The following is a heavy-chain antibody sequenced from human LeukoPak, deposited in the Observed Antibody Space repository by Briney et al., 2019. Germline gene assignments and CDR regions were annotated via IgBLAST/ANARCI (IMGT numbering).Heavy chain of an antibody. D-gene: IGHD6-13*01. CDR2: INPNSGGT. J-gene: IGHJ5*02. CDR1: GYTFTGYY. Sequence: ASVKVSCKASGYTFTGYYMHWVRQAPGQELEWMGWINPNSGGTNYAQKFQGRVTMTRDTSISTAYMELSRLRSDDTAVYYCARRGMPAAGRFDPWGQGTLVTVSS. V-gene: IGHV1-2*02. CDR3: ARRGMPAAGRFDP.